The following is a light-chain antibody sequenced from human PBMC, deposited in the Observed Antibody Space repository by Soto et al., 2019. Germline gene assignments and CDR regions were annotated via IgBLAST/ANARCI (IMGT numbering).Light chain of an antibody. Sequence: QSALTQPASVSGSLGQSITISCTGTSVDVGGYNYVSWHQHHPGKAPRLLIFEVSNRPSGVSNRFSGSKSGNTASLTISGLQAEDEADYYCTSYTIKTTYVFGTGTKLTVL. CDR1: SVDVGGYNY. CDR3: TSYTIKTTYV. V-gene: IGLV2-14*01. CDR2: EVS. J-gene: IGLJ1*01.